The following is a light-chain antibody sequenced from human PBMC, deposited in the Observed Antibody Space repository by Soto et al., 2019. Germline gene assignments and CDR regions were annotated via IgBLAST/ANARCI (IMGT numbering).Light chain of an antibody. CDR1: QSVSSN. Sequence: EIGRYQTPATLSVSQGERATLSCRASQSVSSNLAWYQQKPGQAPRLLIYGASTRATGIPARFSGSGSGTEFTLTISSLQSEDFAVYYCQQYNTWPTSWTFGQGTKVDI. V-gene: IGKV3-15*01. CDR3: QQYNTWPTSWT. CDR2: GAS. J-gene: IGKJ1*01.